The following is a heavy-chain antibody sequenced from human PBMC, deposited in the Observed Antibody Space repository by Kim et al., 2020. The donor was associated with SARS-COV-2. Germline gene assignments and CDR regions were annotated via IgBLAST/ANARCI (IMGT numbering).Heavy chain of an antibody. CDR1: GGSVNSGYF. V-gene: IGHV4-31*03. CDR2: TSHSGTS. J-gene: IGHJ4*01. CDR3: ARVGFGSGSINYYFD. D-gene: IGHD3-10*01. Sequence: SETLSLTCTVSGGSVNSGYFWSWIRQHPGKGLEWVGFTSHSGTSYYSPSLKSRGAISIDTSKNQFSLQLTSVTAADTAVYYCARVGFGSGSINYYFD.